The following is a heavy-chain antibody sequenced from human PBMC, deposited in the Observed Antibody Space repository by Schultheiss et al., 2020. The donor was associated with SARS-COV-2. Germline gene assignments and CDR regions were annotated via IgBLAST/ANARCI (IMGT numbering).Heavy chain of an antibody. CDR2: IYSGGST. Sequence: GESLKISCAASGFTFSSYGMHWVRQAPGKGLEWVSVIYSGGSTYYADSVKCRFTISRDNAKNSLYLQMNSLRAEDTAVYYCAKGGSLDYYYGMDVWGQGTTVTVSS. D-gene: IGHD1-26*01. J-gene: IGHJ6*02. CDR3: AKGGSLDYYYGMDV. V-gene: IGHV3-NL1*01. CDR1: GFTFSSYG.